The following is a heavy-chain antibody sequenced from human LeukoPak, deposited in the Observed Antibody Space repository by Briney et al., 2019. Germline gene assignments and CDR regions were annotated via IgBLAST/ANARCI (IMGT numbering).Heavy chain of an antibody. V-gene: IGHV3-7*04. CDR1: GFTFSSYW. Sequence: GRSLRLSCAASGFTFSSYWMSWVRQAPGKGLEWVANIKQDGGEKHYVDSVKGRFTISRDNAKNSLYLQMDSLRAEDTAVYYCAKDFHYYESGDYYYYFDYWGQGTLVTVSS. CDR2: IKQDGGEK. D-gene: IGHD3-22*01. J-gene: IGHJ4*02. CDR3: AKDFHYYESGDYYYYFDY.